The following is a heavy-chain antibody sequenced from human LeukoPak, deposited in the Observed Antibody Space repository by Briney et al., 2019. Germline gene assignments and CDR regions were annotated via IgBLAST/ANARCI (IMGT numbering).Heavy chain of an antibody. CDR1: GFTLTSSA. CDR2: IVVGSGNT. V-gene: IGHV1-58*01. D-gene: IGHD6-13*01. Sequence: GTSVKVSCKASGFTLTSSAVRWVRQARGQRLEWIGWIVVGSGNTNYAQKFQERVTITRDMSTSTAYMELSSLRSEDTAVYYCAAVGIAAAGRFFEDYWGQGTLVTVSS. CDR3: AAVGIAAAGRFFEDY. J-gene: IGHJ4*02.